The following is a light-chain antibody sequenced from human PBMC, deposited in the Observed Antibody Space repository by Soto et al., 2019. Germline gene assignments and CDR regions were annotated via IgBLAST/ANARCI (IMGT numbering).Light chain of an antibody. CDR1: QNVSNW. CDR2: KAS. CDR3: QQYSKDST. J-gene: IGKJ2*01. V-gene: IGKV1-5*03. Sequence: DVEMTQSPSTLPTSIGDRVTINWRASQNVSNWLVWYQQKPGKAPKLLFYKASRLESGVPSRFSAGGSGRVFTLTINSLQSDDFATYFCQQYSKDSTFGQGTKLELK.